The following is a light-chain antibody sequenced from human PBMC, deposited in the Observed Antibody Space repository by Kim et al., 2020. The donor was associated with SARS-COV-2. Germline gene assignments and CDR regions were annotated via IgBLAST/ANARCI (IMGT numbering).Light chain of an antibody. CDR2: GKN. Sequence: VGLGQTVRMTCQGDSLRSYYATWYQQKPGQAPILVIYGKNNRPSGIPDRFSGSSSGNTASLTITGTQAGDEADYYCNSRDSNDNVVFGGGTKLTVL. CDR3: NSRDSNDNVV. V-gene: IGLV3-19*01. J-gene: IGLJ2*01. CDR1: SLRSYY.